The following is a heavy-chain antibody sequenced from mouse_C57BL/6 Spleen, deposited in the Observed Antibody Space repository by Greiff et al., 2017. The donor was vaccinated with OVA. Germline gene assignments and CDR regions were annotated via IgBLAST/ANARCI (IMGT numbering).Heavy chain of an antibody. V-gene: IGHV5-16*01. Sequence: EVKLVESEGGLVQPGRSMKLSCTASGFTFSDYYMAWVRQVPEKGLEWVANINYDGSSTYYLDSLKSRFIISRDNAKNILYLQMSSLKSEDTATYYCARITTVVATRYFDVWGTGTTVTVSS. J-gene: IGHJ1*03. CDR3: ARITTVVATRYFDV. CDR1: GFTFSDYY. CDR2: INYDGSST. D-gene: IGHD1-1*01.